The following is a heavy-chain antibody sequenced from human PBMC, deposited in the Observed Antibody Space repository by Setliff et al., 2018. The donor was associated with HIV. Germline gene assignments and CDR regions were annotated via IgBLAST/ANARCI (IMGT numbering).Heavy chain of an antibody. Sequence: PGGSLRLSCAASGFPFSTYWMSWVRQAPGKGLEWVANTRQDGGQKYYVDSVKGRFTVSRDNAKSSLYLQMNSLRAEDTAVYYCARVVGSNLFQYYFYMDVWGKGTTVTVSS. J-gene: IGHJ6*03. D-gene: IGHD4-4*01. V-gene: IGHV3-7*01. CDR3: ARVVGSNLFQYYFYMDV. CDR2: TRQDGGQK. CDR1: GFPFSTYW.